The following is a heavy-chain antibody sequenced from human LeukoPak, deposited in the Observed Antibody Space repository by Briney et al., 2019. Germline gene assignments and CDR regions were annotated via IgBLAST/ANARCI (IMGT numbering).Heavy chain of an antibody. CDR1: GFTFSSYS. Sequence: AGGSLRLSCAASGFTFSSYSMNWVRQAPGKGLEWVSFISSSSSYIYYADSVKGRFTISRDSAKKSLFLQMNSLRAEDTAVYYCARDRAYCGGDCSSVTAFDIWGQGTTVTVSS. CDR2: ISSSSSYI. V-gene: IGHV3-21*01. D-gene: IGHD2-21*02. CDR3: ARDRAYCGGDCSSVTAFDI. J-gene: IGHJ3*02.